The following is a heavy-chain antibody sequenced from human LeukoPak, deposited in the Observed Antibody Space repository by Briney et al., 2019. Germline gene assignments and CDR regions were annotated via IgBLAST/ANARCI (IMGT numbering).Heavy chain of an antibody. CDR2: ISSSSSYI. CDR3: ARSSILEWLPYYYYYMDV. D-gene: IGHD3-3*01. V-gene: IGHV3-21*01. Sequence: GGSLRLSCAASGFTFSSYSMSWVRQAPGEGLEWVSSISSSSSYIYYADSVKGRFTISRDNAKNSLYLQMNSLRAEDTAVYYCARSSILEWLPYYYYYMDVWGKGTTVTVSS. J-gene: IGHJ6*03. CDR1: GFTFSSYS.